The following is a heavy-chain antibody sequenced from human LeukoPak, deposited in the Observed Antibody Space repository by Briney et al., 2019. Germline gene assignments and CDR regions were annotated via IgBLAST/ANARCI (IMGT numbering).Heavy chain of an antibody. J-gene: IGHJ4*02. CDR3: ARDRGYSNFDY. CDR1: GFGFSNYW. V-gene: IGHV3-7*01. CDR2: MNEDGSEK. Sequence: GGSLRLSCAASGFGFSNYWMSWVRQAPGKGLEWVANMNEDGSEKNYVDSVKGRFTISRDNAQDSLYLQMNSRRAEDTAVYYCARDRGYSNFDYWGQGTLLTVSS. D-gene: IGHD4-11*01.